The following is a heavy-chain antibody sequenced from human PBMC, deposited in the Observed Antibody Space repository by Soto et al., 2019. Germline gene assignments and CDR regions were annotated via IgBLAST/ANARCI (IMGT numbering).Heavy chain of an antibody. CDR2: IYHSGST. CDR3: ARGLRYFDWLLPVFDY. CDR1: GGSISSGGYY. V-gene: IGHV4-39*07. J-gene: IGHJ4*02. Sequence: SETLSLTCTVSGGSISSGGYYWSWVRQPPGKGLEWIGEIYHSGSTNYNPSLKSRVTISVDKSKNQFSLKLSSVTAADTAVYYCARGLRYFDWLLPVFDYWGQGTLVTVSS. D-gene: IGHD3-9*01.